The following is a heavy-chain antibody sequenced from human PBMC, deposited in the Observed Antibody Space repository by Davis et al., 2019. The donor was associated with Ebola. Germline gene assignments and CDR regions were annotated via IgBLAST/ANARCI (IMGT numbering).Heavy chain of an antibody. V-gene: IGHV4-34*01. Sequence: LETLSLTCTVSGGSISSYYWSWIRQPPGKGLEWIGEINHSGSTNYNPSLKSRVTISVDTSKNQFSLKLSSVTAADTAVYYCARGDYGESFDYWGQGTLVTVSS. D-gene: IGHD4-17*01. CDR2: INHSGST. CDR1: GGSISSYY. CDR3: ARGDYGESFDY. J-gene: IGHJ4*02.